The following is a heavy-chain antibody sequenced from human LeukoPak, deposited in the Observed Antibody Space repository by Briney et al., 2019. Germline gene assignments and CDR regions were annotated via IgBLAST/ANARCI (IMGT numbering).Heavy chain of an antibody. CDR3: SGVLPAGIRGDY. Sequence: SETLSLTCTVSGGSISSSSYYWGWIRQPPGKGLEWIGSIYYSGSTYYNPSLKSRVTISVDTAKNQFSLKLSSVTDADTTVEYGSGVLPAGIRGDYWGQGTLVTVSS. D-gene: IGHD2-2*02. CDR1: GGSISSSSYY. V-gene: IGHV4-39*01. J-gene: IGHJ4*02. CDR2: IYYSGST.